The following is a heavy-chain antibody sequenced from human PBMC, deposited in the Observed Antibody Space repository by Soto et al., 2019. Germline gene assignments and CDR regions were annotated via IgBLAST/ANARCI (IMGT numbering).Heavy chain of an antibody. CDR3: TTLTPKMVYAEVN. CDR1: GFTFSNAW. Sequence: PGGSLRLSCAASGFTFSNAWMSWVRQAPGKGLEWVGRIKSKTDGGTTDYAAPVKGRFTISRDDSKNTLYLQMNSLKTEDTAVYYCTTLTPKMVYAEVNWGQGTLVTVSS. CDR2: IKSKTDGGTT. D-gene: IGHD2-8*01. V-gene: IGHV3-15*01. J-gene: IGHJ4*02.